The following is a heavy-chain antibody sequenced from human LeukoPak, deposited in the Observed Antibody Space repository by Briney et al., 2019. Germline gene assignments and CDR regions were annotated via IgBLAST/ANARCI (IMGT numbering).Heavy chain of an antibody. J-gene: IGHJ4*02. V-gene: IGHV4-34*01. Sequence: SEALSLTCAVYGGSFSGYYWSWIRQPPGKGLEWIGEINHSGSTNYNPSLKSRVTISVDTSKNQFSLKLSSVTAADTAMYYCARGTLYSGWSYYFDYWGQGSQVTVSS. CDR2: INHSGST. CDR3: ARGTLYSGWSYYFDY. D-gene: IGHD6-19*01. CDR1: GGSFSGYY.